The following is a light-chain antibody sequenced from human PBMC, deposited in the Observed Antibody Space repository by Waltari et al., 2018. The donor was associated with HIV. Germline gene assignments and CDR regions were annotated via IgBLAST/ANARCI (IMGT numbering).Light chain of an antibody. J-gene: IGLJ2*01. CDR2: DNT. CDR1: NSNIGAGFD. V-gene: IGLV1-40*01. Sequence: QSALPEPPSVSGARGQSVTVSGSGSNSNIGAGFDVHWSTQVPATAPRLLIYDNTNRPSGVPDRFSGSKSGPSASLAINGLQSDDEADYYCQSYDSRLSGSVVFGGGTKVTVL. CDR3: QSYDSRLSGSVV.